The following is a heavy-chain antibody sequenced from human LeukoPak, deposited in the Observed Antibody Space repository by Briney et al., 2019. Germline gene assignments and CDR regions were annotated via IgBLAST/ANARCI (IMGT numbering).Heavy chain of an antibody. D-gene: IGHD2-15*01. CDR2: INPSGGST. V-gene: IGHV1-46*01. CDR3: APQGGCSGGSCYSIGGPLDP. J-gene: IGHJ5*02. Sequence: ASVKVSCKASGYTFTSYYTHWVRQAPGQGLEWMGIINPSGGSTSYAQKFQGRVTMTRDTSTSTAYMELSSLRSEDTAVYYCAPQGGCSGGSCYSIGGPLDPWGQGTLVTVSS. CDR1: GYTFTSYY.